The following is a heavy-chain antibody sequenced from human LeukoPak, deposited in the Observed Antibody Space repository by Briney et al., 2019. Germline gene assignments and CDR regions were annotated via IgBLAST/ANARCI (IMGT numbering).Heavy chain of an antibody. Sequence: GGSLRLSCAASGFTFSSYSMNWVRQAPGKGLEWVSSISSSSSYIYYADSVKGRFTISRDNAKNSLYLQMNSLRAEDTAVYYCAKVQQQLLPDDYWGQGTLVTVSS. CDR3: AKVQQQLLPDDY. J-gene: IGHJ4*02. V-gene: IGHV3-21*01. CDR2: ISSSSSYI. D-gene: IGHD6-13*01. CDR1: GFTFSSYS.